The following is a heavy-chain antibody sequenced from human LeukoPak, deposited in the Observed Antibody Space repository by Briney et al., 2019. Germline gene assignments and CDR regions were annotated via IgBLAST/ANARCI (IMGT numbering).Heavy chain of an antibody. Sequence: GGSLRLSCAASGFSFNSDWMDWVRQAPGKGLEWVANIKHDESEKNYLDSVKGRFTISRDNAQNSLCLQMNGLRVEDTAVYYCTRRLDDWGQGTLVTVSS. V-gene: IGHV3-7*01. CDR2: IKHDESEK. CDR3: TRRLDD. J-gene: IGHJ4*02. D-gene: IGHD3-16*01. CDR1: GFSFNSDW.